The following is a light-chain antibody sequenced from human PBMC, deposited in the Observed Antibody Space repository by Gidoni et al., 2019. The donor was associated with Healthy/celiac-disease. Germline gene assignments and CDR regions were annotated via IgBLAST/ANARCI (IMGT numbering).Light chain of an antibody. J-gene: IGKJ2*01. CDR2: LGS. Sequence: DIVMTQSPLSLPVTPGEPASISCRSSQSLLHSNGYNYLDWYLQKPGQSPQLLIYLGSNRASGVPDRFSGSGSGTDVTLKISRGEAEDVGVYYCMQALQTPPTFGQGTKLEIK. CDR1: QSLLHSNGYNY. V-gene: IGKV2-28*01. CDR3: MQALQTPPT.